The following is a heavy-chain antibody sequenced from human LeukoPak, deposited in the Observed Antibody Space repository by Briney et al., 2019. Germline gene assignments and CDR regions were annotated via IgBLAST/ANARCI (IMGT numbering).Heavy chain of an antibody. V-gene: IGHV4-59*08. D-gene: IGHD3-10*01. CDR3: ARHGAVRGVIDY. CDR1: GGSTRNTS. CDR2: IYYSGST. J-gene: IGHJ4*02. Sequence: PSETLSSTATAPGGSTRNTSWTWFRQPPGRGLDWIGYIYYSGSTNYNPSLKSRVTISVDTSKNQFSLKLSSVTAADTAVYYCARHGAVRGVIDYWGQGTLVTVSS.